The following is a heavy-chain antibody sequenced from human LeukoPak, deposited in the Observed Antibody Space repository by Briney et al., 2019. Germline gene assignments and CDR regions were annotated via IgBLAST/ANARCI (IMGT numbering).Heavy chain of an antibody. Sequence: GGSLRLSCAASGFTFSSNAMCWVRQAPGKGLEWVSLISGTGGTTYYADSVKGRLAISRDNSKNTLYLQMNSLRVEDTAVYYCAKDAHSGSYFDYWGQGILVTVSS. CDR1: GFTFSSNA. V-gene: IGHV3-23*01. J-gene: IGHJ4*01. CDR3: AKDAHSGSYFDY. D-gene: IGHD1-26*01. CDR2: ISGTGGTT.